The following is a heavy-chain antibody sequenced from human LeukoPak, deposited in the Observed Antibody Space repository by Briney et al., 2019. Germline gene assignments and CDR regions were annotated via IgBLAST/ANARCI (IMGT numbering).Heavy chain of an antibody. CDR1: GFTFSSYA. J-gene: IGHJ4*02. Sequence: GGSLRLSCAASGFTFSSYAMNWVRQAPGKGLEWVSAISSSGGSTYYADSVKGRFTISRDNSKNTLYLQMNSLRAEDTALYYCARGRSWPYYFEYWGQGTLVTVSS. D-gene: IGHD6-13*01. CDR3: ARGRSWPYYFEY. CDR2: ISSSGGST. V-gene: IGHV3-23*01.